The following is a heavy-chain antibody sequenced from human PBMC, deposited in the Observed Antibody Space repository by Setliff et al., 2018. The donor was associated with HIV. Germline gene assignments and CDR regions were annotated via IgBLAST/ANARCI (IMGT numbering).Heavy chain of an antibody. V-gene: IGHV4-34*01. Sequence: PSETLSLTCAVYGGSFSGYYWSWIRQPPGKGLEWIGEINHSGSPNYNPSLKSRVTISVDTSKNQFSLKLSSVTAADTAVYYCAKGVAGLQYYYYYMDVWGKGTTVTVSS. D-gene: IGHD6-19*01. CDR1: GGSFSGYY. CDR2: INHSGSP. J-gene: IGHJ6*03. CDR3: AKGVAGLQYYYYYMDV.